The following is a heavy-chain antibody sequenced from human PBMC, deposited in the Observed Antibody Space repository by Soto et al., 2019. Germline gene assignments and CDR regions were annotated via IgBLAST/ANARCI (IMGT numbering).Heavy chain of an antibody. V-gene: IGHV1-18*01. CDR3: ARLAYYGSGPRWFDP. J-gene: IGHJ5*02. D-gene: IGHD3-10*01. Sequence: GASVKVSCKASGYTFTSYGISWVRQAPGQGLEWMGWISAYNGNTNYAQKLQGRVTMTTDTSTSTAYMELRSLRSDDTAVYYCARLAYYGSGPRWFDPWGQGTLVTVSS. CDR2: ISAYNGNT. CDR1: GYTFTSYG.